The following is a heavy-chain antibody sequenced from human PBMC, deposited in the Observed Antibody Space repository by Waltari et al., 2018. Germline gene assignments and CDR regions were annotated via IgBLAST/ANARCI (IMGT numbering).Heavy chain of an antibody. V-gene: IGHV1-24*01. CDR3: ATNYCSGGSCYSAYWFDP. CDR1: GYTLTELS. D-gene: IGHD2-15*01. Sequence: QVQLVQSGAEVKKPGASVKVSCKVSGYTLTELSMHWVRQAPGKGLEWMGGFYPEDGETIYAQKFQGRVTMTEDTSTDTAYMELSSLRSEDTAVYYCATNYCSGGSCYSAYWFDPWGQGTLVTVSS. CDR2: FYPEDGET. J-gene: IGHJ5*02.